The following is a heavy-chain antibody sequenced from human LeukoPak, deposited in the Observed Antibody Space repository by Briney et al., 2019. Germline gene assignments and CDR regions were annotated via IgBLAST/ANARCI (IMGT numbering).Heavy chain of an antibody. CDR2: ISSGGGTM. Sequence: GGSLRLSCAASGFIFSSYAMSWVRQAPGKGLEWVSYISSGGGTMFYADSVKGRFTISRDNAKNSLYLQIYSLRAEDTANYYCARGGSTYSRRYFDYWGQGTLVTVSS. J-gene: IGHJ4*02. CDR3: ARGGSTYSRRYFDY. D-gene: IGHD2-15*01. CDR1: GFIFSSYA. V-gene: IGHV3-48*03.